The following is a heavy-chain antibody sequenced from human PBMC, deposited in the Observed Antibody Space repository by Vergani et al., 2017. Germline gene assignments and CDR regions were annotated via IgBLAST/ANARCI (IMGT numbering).Heavy chain of an antibody. CDR3: AKDQLWSGSYYNY. J-gene: IGHJ4*02. D-gene: IGHD1-26*01. V-gene: IGHV3-66*01. CDR2: IYSGDET. CDR1: GSTVSGNY. Sequence: ELQLVESGGGLVQPGGSLRLSCAASGSTVSGNYMTWVRQAPGKGLEWVSHIYSGDETYYADSVKGRVTISRDTSKNTLYLQMNSLRAEDTAVYYCAKDQLWSGSYYNYWGQGTLVTVSS.